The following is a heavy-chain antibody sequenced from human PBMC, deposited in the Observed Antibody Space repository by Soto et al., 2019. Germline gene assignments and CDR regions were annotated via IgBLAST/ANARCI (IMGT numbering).Heavy chain of an antibody. V-gene: IGHV4-39*01. CDR1: GSSISRSGYS. Sequence: SETLSLTCSVSGSSISRSGYSWGWVRQPAGEGLQWIGSISYSGGTYYNPSLDSRVTMSVDTPNNQFSLRLSSVTSADTAVYYCARSLPGTKQMTKVFHYWGQGTLVTVSS. CDR2: ISYSGGT. J-gene: IGHJ4*02. CDR3: ARSLPGTKQMTKVFHY. D-gene: IGHD4-17*01.